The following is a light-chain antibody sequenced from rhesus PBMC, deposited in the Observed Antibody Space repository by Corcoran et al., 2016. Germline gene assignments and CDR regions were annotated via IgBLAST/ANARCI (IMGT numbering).Light chain of an antibody. J-gene: IGKJ1*01. CDR2: AAS. CDR1: QSVSRS. CDR3: QQSSNWPWT. V-gene: IGKV3-42*02. Sequence: EIVLTQSPGTLSLSPGERATLSCRASQSVSRSLAWYQQKPGQTPRLLVYAASSRATGIPDRISGRGYGTNCTLTISRLEPEDVGVYYCQQSSNWPWTFGQGTKVEI.